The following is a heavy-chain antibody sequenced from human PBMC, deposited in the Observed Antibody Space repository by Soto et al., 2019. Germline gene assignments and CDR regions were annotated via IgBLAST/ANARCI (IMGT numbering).Heavy chain of an antibody. J-gene: IGHJ6*02. V-gene: IGHV3-48*02. CDR1: GFTFSSYS. D-gene: IGHD2-21*02. Sequence: HPGGSLRLSCAASGFTFSSYSMNWVRQAPGRGLEWVSYISSSSSTIYYADSVKGRFTISRDNAKNSLYLQMNSLRDEDTAVYYCARDRGVVVTGRGYYYYGMDVWGQGTTVTVSS. CDR2: ISSSSSTI. CDR3: ARDRGVVVTGRGYYYYGMDV.